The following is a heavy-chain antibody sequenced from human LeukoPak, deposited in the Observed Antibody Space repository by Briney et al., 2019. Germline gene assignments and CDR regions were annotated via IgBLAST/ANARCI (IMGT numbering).Heavy chain of an antibody. V-gene: IGHV3-23*01. D-gene: IGHD3-22*01. CDR1: GFTFSSYA. CDR2: ISGSGGST. CDR3: ARGRLTYYYDSSGSTPGY. Sequence: GGSLRLSCAASGFTFSSYAMSWVRQAPGKGLEWVSAISGSGGSTYYADSVKGRFTISRDNSKNTLYLQMNSLRAEDTAVYYCARGRLTYYYDSSGSTPGYWGQGTLVTVSS. J-gene: IGHJ4*02.